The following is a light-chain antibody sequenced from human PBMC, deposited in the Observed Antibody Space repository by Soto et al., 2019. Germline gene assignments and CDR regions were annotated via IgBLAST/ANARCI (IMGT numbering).Light chain of an antibody. CDR3: SSYTTTSTVV. CDR1: SSYVGGYDY. CDR2: DVY. V-gene: IGLV2-14*01. Sequence: QSALTQPASVSGSPGQSITISCTGTSSYVGGYDYVSWFQQYPGKAPSLMLYDVYRRPSGVSYRFSGSKSGNTASLTISGLQAEDEADYYCSSYTTTSTVVFGGGTKLTVL. J-gene: IGLJ2*01.